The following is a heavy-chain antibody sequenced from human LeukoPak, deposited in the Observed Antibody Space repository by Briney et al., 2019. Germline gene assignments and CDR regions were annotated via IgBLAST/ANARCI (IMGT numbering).Heavy chain of an antibody. J-gene: IGHJ3*01. V-gene: IGHV5-51*01. CDR1: GHRFSTKW. D-gene: IGHD3-22*01. Sequence: GEPLKISCKDSGHRFSTKWIGWVRHMPGRGLEWMGIIYPGNSDTRYSPSFQGQVTISADTSITTAYLQWSSLKASDTATYYCPSPDRRRTSLYIFDVWGQGTKVTVSS. CDR2: IYPGNSDT. CDR3: PSPDRRRTSLYIFDV.